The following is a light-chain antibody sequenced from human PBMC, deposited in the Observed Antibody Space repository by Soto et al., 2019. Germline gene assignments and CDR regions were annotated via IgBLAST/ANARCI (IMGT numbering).Light chain of an antibody. CDR2: GAS. CDR1: QSVSSN. J-gene: IGKJ2*01. Sequence: EIVMTQSPATLSVSPGERATLSCRASQSVSSNLAWYQQKPGQPPRLLIYGASTRATGIPARFSGSGSGTEFTLTISSLQSEDFAVYYCQQRSNWPRTFGQGTKLEIK. V-gene: IGKV3-15*01. CDR3: QQRSNWPRT.